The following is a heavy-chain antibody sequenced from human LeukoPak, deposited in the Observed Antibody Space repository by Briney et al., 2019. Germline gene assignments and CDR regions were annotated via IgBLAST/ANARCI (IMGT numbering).Heavy chain of an antibody. D-gene: IGHD7-27*01. J-gene: IGHJ4*02. CDR2: IYHSGST. Sequence: SETLSLTCTVSGGSISSYYWSWIRQPPGKGLEWIGYIYHSGSTNYNPSLKSRVTISVDTSKNQFSLKLSSVTAADTAVYYCARHRSTWGFFDYWGQGTLVTVSS. CDR3: ARHRSTWGFFDY. CDR1: GGSISSYY. V-gene: IGHV4-59*08.